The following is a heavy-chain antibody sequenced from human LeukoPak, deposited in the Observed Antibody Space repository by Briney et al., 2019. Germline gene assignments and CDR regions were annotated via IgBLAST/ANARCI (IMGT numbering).Heavy chain of an antibody. CDR3: AKGAAALGYNWFDP. V-gene: IGHV3-23*01. CDR2: ISGGGDST. CDR1: GFSFSTYA. D-gene: IGHD3-16*01. Sequence: GGSLRLSGEASGFSFSTYAMSWFRQAPGKGLEWVSVISGGGDSTYYADSVKGRFIISRENSKNTLYLQMNSLRAEDTAIYYCAKGAAALGYNWFDPWGQGTLVTVSS. J-gene: IGHJ5*02.